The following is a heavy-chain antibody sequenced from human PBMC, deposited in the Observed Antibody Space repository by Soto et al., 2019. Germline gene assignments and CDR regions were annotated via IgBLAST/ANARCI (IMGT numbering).Heavy chain of an antibody. CDR3: AKRDYAFDS. D-gene: IGHD4-17*01. CDR1: GDSATTGSYY. Sequence: SETLSLTCAVSGDSATTGSYYWSWIRQPPGKTLEWIGYIYYSGSTNYNPSLKSRATIYTDTSGRHFSLNLTSVTADDTAVYFCAKRDYAFDSWGQGTLVTVSS. J-gene: IGHJ4*02. V-gene: IGHV4-61*01. CDR2: IYYSGST.